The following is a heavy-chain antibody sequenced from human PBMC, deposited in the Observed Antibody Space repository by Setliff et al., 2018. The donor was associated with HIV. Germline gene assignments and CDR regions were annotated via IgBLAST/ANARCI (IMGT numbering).Heavy chain of an antibody. Sequence: SETLSLTCNVYGGSMSGHRWNWIRQSPGKGLEWFGYVHYSGSVNYNPSLKSRVIMSVDTSKNQVSLRLKSVTAADTAVYYCARVTLHDYVWGSYRPPEGAFDIWGQGTMVTVSS. V-gene: IGHV4-59*11. J-gene: IGHJ3*02. CDR2: VHYSGSV. CDR1: GGSMSGHR. CDR3: ARVTLHDYVWGSYRPPEGAFDI. D-gene: IGHD3-16*02.